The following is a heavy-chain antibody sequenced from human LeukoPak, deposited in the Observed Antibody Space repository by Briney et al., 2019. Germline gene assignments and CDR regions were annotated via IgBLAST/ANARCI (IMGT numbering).Heavy chain of an antibody. D-gene: IGHD1-26*01. Sequence: SETLSLTCTVSGGSIRSSRHYWGWIRQSPGTGLEWIGGIYYTGSTYYNPSLKSRVTNSVDTSKNQFSLKLRSVTAADTAVYYCVRQAVLGGTRWFDSWGQGILVTVSS. CDR3: VRQAVLGGTRWFDS. CDR1: GGSIRSSRHY. J-gene: IGHJ5*01. CDR2: IYYTGST. V-gene: IGHV4-39*01.